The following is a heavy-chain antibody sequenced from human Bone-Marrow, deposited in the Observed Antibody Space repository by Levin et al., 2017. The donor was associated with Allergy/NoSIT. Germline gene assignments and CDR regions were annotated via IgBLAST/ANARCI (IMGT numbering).Heavy chain of an antibody. J-gene: IGHJ5*02. CDR1: GFTFADYA. Sequence: KAGGSLRLSCSTSGFTFADYAVSWFRQAPGKGLDWVGLIKTKTYRETTLYAASVKGRFSISRDDSKSLAYLHLNSLKTEDTGVYFCSKVAYCGGDCYWFDPWGPGTLVTVSS. CDR3: SKVAYCGGDCYWFDP. D-gene: IGHD2-21*02. V-gene: IGHV3-49*05. CDR2: IKTKTYRETT.